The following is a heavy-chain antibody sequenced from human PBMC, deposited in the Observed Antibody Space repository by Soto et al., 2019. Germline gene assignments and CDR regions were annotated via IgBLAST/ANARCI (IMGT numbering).Heavy chain of an antibody. CDR3: ARDGIAARLYNWFDP. V-gene: IGHV1-46*01. Sequence: ASVKVSCKVSGYTFTSYYMHWVRQAPGQGLEWMGIINPSGGSTSYAQKFQGRVTMTRDTSTSTVYMELSSLRSEDTAVYYCARDGIAARLYNWFDPWGQGTLVTVSS. J-gene: IGHJ5*02. CDR2: INPSGGST. D-gene: IGHD6-6*01. CDR1: GYTFTSYY.